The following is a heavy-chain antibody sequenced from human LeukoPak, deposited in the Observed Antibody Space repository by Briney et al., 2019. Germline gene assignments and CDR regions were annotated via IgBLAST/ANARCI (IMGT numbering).Heavy chain of an antibody. V-gene: IGHV3-74*01. CDR2: INTDGRST. Sequence: GGSLRLSCATSGFTFGSYWMHWVRQAPGKGLVWVSHINTDGRSTTYADSVKGRFTISRDNAKNTLFLQMSSLSPEDTAVYYCARAFAVVPTSIDYWGQGALVTVSS. D-gene: IGHD2-2*01. J-gene: IGHJ4*02. CDR3: ARAFAVVPTSIDY. CDR1: GFTFGSYW.